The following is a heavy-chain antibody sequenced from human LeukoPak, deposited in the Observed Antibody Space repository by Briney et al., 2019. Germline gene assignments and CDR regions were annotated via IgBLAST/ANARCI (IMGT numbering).Heavy chain of an antibody. Sequence: SETLSLTCTVPGGSISGFYWSWIREPPGRGLECIGFISCSGSTSYNPSLRSRVTISVDTTKNQFSLKLNSVTAADTALYYCAAHYCSGASCYSFDYWGQGSLVTVSS. CDR2: ISCSGST. J-gene: IGHJ4*02. V-gene: IGHV4-59*08. D-gene: IGHD2-15*01. CDR1: GGSISGFY. CDR3: AAHYCSGASCYSFDY.